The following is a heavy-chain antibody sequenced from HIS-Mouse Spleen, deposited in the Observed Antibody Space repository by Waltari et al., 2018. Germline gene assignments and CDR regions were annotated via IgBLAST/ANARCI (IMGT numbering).Heavy chain of an antibody. V-gene: IGHV4-39*07. CDR1: GGSISSSSYY. D-gene: IGHD3-3*01. J-gene: IGHJ4*02. Sequence: QLQLQESGPGLVKPSETLSLTCTVSGGSISSSSYYWGWIRQPPGKGLEWIGSIYYSGSTYHNPSLKSRVTISVDTSKNQFSLKLSSVTAADTAVYYCARDREITIFGVVTYYFDYWGQGTLVTVSS. CDR2: IYYSGST. CDR3: ARDREITIFGVVTYYFDY.